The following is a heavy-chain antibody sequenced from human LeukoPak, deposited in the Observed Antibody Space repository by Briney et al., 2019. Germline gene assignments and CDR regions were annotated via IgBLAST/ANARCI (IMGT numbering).Heavy chain of an antibody. CDR3: AKVPYGDYVFDY. Sequence: PEGSLRLSCAASGFTFSSYGMHWVRQAPGKGLEWVAVISYDGSNKYYADSVKGRFTISRDNSKNTLYLQMNSLRAEDTAVYYCAKVPYGDYVFDYWGQGTLVTVSS. V-gene: IGHV3-30*18. CDR1: GFTFSSYG. J-gene: IGHJ4*02. CDR2: ISYDGSNK. D-gene: IGHD4-17*01.